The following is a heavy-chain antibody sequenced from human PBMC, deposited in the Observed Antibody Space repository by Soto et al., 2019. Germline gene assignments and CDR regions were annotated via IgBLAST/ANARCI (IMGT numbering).Heavy chain of an antibody. V-gene: IGHV6-1*01. CDR1: GDSVSSNSAA. CDR2: TYYRSKWYN. D-gene: IGHD6-13*01. J-gene: IGHJ6*02. CDR3: AREGWEQQLVPYYYGMDV. Sequence: SQTHSLTCDISGDSVSSNSAAWNWIRQSPSRGLEWLGRTYYRSKWYNDYAVSVKSRITINPDTSKNQFSLQLNSVTPEDTAVYYCAREGWEQQLVPYYYGMDVWGQGTTVTVSS.